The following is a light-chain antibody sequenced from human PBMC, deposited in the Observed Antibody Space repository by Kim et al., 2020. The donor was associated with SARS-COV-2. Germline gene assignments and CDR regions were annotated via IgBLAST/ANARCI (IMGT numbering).Light chain of an antibody. CDR3: SAWDDSFNGHI. CDR1: FSNIANNA. Sequence: QSVLTQPPSVSANPGQRVTISCSGSFSNIANNAVNWYQQFPGKAPKLLVYYDDLLASGVSDRFSGSKSGSSASLAISGLQSEDEADYYCSAWDDSFNGHIFGGGTQLTVL. V-gene: IGLV1-36*01. J-gene: IGLJ2*01. CDR2: YDD.